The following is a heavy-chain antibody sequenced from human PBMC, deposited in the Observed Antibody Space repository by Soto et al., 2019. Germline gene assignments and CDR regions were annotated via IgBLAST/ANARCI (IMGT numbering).Heavy chain of an antibody. D-gene: IGHD3-16*01. CDR1: GGSISSGGYS. V-gene: IGHV4-30-2*01. CDR2: IYHSGST. CDR3: ARGKLGDGYNS. J-gene: IGHJ4*02. Sequence: LSLTCAVSGGSISSGGYSWSWIRQPPGKGLEWIGYIYHSGSTYYNPSLKSRVAISVDRSKNQFSLKLSSVTAADTAVYYCARGKLGDGYNSWGQGTLVTVSS.